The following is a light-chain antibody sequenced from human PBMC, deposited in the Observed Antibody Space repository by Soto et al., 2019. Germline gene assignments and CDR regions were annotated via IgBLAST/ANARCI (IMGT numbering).Light chain of an antibody. Sequence: ETVMSQSPATMSVSPGERATLSCSAKRSGSILSSWYQQKPGQAPRLLIHGATTRATGIPARCSGSWSGTEFTLTISSLQSEYFAVYCCQHYNNWPRTFGQGTKVDIK. CDR2: GAT. V-gene: IGKV3-15*01. CDR1: RSGSIL. CDR3: QHYNNWPRT. J-gene: IGKJ1*01.